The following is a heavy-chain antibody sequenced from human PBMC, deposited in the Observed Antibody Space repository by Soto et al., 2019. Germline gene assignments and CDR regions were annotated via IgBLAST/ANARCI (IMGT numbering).Heavy chain of an antibody. D-gene: IGHD4-17*01. J-gene: IGHJ6*02. Sequence: GGSLRLSCAASGFIFDDYTMHWVRQAPGKGLEWVSLISWDGGSTYYADSVKGRFTISRDNSKNSLYLQMNSLRTEDTALYYCAKAFAPTVTTPPQRYYYYGMDVWGQGTTVTVSS. CDR1: GFIFDDYT. CDR2: ISWDGGST. CDR3: AKAFAPTVTTPPQRYYYYGMDV. V-gene: IGHV3-43*01.